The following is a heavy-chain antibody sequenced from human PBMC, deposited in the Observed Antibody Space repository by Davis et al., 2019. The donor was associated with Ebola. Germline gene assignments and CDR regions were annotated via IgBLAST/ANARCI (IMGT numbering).Heavy chain of an antibody. CDR1: GGSISSGGYS. CDR2: IYHSGST. J-gene: IGHJ6*02. Sequence: PSETLSLTCAVSGGSISSGGYSWSWIRQPPGKGLEWIGYIYHSGSTYYNPSLKSRVTISVDRSKNQFSLKLSSVTAADTAVYYCARVGGYCSGEQCYYGMDVWGQGTTVTVSS. CDR3: ARVGGYCSGEQCYYGMDV. V-gene: IGHV4-30-2*01. D-gene: IGHD2-15*01.